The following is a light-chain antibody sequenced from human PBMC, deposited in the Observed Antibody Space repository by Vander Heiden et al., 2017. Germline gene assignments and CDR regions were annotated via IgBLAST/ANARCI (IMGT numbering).Light chain of an antibody. CDR2: EDT. Sequence: SYELTQPPPVSVSPGQTARITCSGDALPKKFAYWYQQKSGQAPVLVIFEDTKRPSGIPKRFSGSSSGTLATLTISGAQVEDEADYYCDSTDSSGNQGVFGGGTKVTVL. J-gene: IGLJ3*02. CDR3: DSTDSSGNQGV. V-gene: IGLV3-10*01. CDR1: ALPKKF.